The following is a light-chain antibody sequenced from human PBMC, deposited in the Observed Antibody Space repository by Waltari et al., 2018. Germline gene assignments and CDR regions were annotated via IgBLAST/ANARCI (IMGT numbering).Light chain of an antibody. CDR1: SSDVGSYNL. Sequence: QSALTQPASVSGSPGQSITISCTGTSSDVGSYNLVSWYQQHPGKAPKLMIYEVSKRPAGVSNRFCGSKSGNTASLTISGRQAEDEADYYCCSYAGSSTFVVFGGGTKLTVL. V-gene: IGLV2-23*02. CDR2: EVS. J-gene: IGLJ2*01. CDR3: CSYAGSSTFVV.